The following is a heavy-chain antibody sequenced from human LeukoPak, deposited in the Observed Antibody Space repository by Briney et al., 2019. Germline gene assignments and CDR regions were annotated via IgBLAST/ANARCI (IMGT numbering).Heavy chain of an antibody. CDR3: ARDQLYCSSSSCRNLGWFDP. D-gene: IGHD2-2*01. V-gene: IGHV3-48*01. CDR1: GFTFSSYR. Sequence: PGGSLRLSCAASGFTFSSYRLNWVRQAPGKGLEWVSYISSSSSTIYYADSVKGRFTISRDNAKNSLYLQMNSLRAEDTAVYYCARDQLYCSSSSCRNLGWFDPWGQGTLVTVSS. CDR2: ISSSSSTI. J-gene: IGHJ5*02.